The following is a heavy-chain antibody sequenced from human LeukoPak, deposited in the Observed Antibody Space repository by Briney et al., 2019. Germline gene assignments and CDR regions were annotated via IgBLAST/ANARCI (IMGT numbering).Heavy chain of an antibody. Sequence: SETLSLTCTVSGYSISSGYFWGWIRQPPGKGLEWIGYIYYRVTSDYNPSLKSRVTMSVDMSTRQISLKLSSVTAADTAVYYCARAVGGDGSGSLWGPGTLVTVSS. CDR3: ARAVGGDGSGSL. V-gene: IGHV4-38-2*02. D-gene: IGHD3-10*01. J-gene: IGHJ4*02. CDR2: IYYRVTS. CDR1: GYSISSGYF.